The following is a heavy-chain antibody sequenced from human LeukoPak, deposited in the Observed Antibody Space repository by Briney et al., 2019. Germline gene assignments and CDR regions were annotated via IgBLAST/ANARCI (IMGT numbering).Heavy chain of an antibody. Sequence: PSETLSLTCTVSGGSISSYYWSWIRQPAGKGLEWIGRIYTSGSTNYNPSFKSRVTMSVDTSKNQFSLKLSSVTAADTAVYYCARDMISSSSWYGLFDYWGQGTLVTVSS. J-gene: IGHJ4*02. CDR3: ARDMISSSSWYGLFDY. CDR1: GGSISSYY. V-gene: IGHV4-4*07. D-gene: IGHD6-13*01. CDR2: IYTSGST.